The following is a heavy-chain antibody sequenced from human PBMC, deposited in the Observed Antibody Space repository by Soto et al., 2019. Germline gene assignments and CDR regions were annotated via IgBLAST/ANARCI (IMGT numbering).Heavy chain of an antibody. V-gene: IGHV3-13*01. CDR1: GFTFSRYD. J-gene: IGHJ6*03. CDR3: ASGRIGYMDV. D-gene: IGHD2-15*01. Sequence: EVQLVEAGGGLVQPGGSLSLSCAASGFTFSRYDLHWVRHATGKGLEWVSAIGTAGDTYYPGSVKGRFPISRENAKNSLYLQMNSLRVGDTAVYYCASGRIGYMDVWGKGTTFTVSS. CDR2: IGTAGDT.